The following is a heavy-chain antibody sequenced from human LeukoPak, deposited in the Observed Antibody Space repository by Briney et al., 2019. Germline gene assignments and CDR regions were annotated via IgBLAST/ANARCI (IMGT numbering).Heavy chain of an antibody. CDR2: ISGSGGVT. CDR1: GFTLTTYA. Sequence: GGSLRLSCAVSGFTLTTYAMSWVRQAPGKGLEWVSAISGSGGVTWYADSVKGRFSISRDTSKNTLYLQMNSLRAEDTAVYYCASITTYYYYMDVWGKGTTVTVSS. V-gene: IGHV3-23*01. J-gene: IGHJ6*03. D-gene: IGHD1-26*01. CDR3: ASITTYYYYMDV.